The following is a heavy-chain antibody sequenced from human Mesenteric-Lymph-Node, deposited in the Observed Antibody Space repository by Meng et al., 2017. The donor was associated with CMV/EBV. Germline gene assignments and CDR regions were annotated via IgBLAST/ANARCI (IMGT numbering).Heavy chain of an antibody. Sequence: VNCGSFSDNYWNWIRQSPGKGREWIGEINHSGSTNYNSALKSRVTISVDTSKNQFSLKLSSVTAADTAVYFCARGPPSYLNFNWFDPWGQGALVTVSS. CDR2: INHSGST. CDR3: ARGPPSYLNFNWFDP. CDR1: CGSFSDNY. D-gene: IGHD2/OR15-2a*01. V-gene: IGHV4-34*01. J-gene: IGHJ5*02.